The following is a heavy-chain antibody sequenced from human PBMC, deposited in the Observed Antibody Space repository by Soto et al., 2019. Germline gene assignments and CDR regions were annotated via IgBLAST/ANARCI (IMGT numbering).Heavy chain of an antibody. Sequence: PSETLSLTCTVSGGSISSGDCYWSWIRQPPGKGLEWIGFMYYSGSTYYNPSLKSRVTISVDTSKSQFSLKLSSVTAADTAVYHCARTYDGSGPNSGGYGFDIWGQGTMVTV. CDR3: ARTYDGSGPNSGGYGFDI. J-gene: IGHJ3*02. V-gene: IGHV4-30-4*01. D-gene: IGHD3-22*01. CDR1: GGSISSGDCY. CDR2: MYYSGST.